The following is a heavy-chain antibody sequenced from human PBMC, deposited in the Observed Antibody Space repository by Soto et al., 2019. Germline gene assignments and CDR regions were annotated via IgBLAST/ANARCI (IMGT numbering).Heavy chain of an antibody. J-gene: IGHJ4*02. CDR2: MNAGNSNN. CDR3: TRAPLGIIVAPDF. CDR1: GYTFTSYA. D-gene: IGHD3-22*01. Sequence: ASVKVSCKASGYTFTSYAMHWVRQAPGQRLEWMGWMNAGNSNNEYTQKFRDRVTVSTDTSISTTYMELSSLTSEDTAVYYCTRAPLGIIVAPDFWGQGTLVTVSS. V-gene: IGHV1-3*01.